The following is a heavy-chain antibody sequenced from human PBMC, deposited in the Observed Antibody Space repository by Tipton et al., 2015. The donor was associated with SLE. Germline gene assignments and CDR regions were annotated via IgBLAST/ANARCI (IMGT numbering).Heavy chain of an antibody. CDR2: IYYSGST. CDR1: GGSISSGGYY. CDR3: ARQGESVVPAAMPVFDY. J-gene: IGHJ4*02. V-gene: IGHV4-61*08. D-gene: IGHD2-2*01. Sequence: TLSLTCTVSGGSISSGGYYWSWIRQPPGKGLEWIGYIYYSGSTNYNPSLKSRVTISVDTSKNQFSLKLSSVTAADTAVYYCARQGESVVPAAMPVFDYWGQGTLVTVSS.